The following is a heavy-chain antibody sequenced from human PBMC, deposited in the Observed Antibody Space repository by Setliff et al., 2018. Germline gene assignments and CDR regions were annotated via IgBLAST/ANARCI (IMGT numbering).Heavy chain of an antibody. CDR2: IYPGDSDT. J-gene: IGHJ3*02. CDR1: GYSFTSYW. CDR3: ARQHTNCAFDI. Sequence: GESLKISCNGSGYSFTSYWIGGVRPMPGKGLEWMGIIYPGDSDTRYSPSFQGQVTISADKSISTAYLQWSSLKASDTAMYYCARQHTNCAFDIWGQETMVTVSS. V-gene: IGHV5-51*01.